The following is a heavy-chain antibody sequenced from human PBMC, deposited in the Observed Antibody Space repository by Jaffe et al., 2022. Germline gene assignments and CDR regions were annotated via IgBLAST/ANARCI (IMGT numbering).Heavy chain of an antibody. CDR1: GYSFTSYW. J-gene: IGHJ4*02. CDR2: IYPGDSDT. CDR3: VRPPPKAYHDSSGYYGSRDNFDY. V-gene: IGHV5-51*03. Sequence: EVQLVQSGAEVKKPGESLKISCKGSGYSFTSYWIGWVRQMPGKGLEWMGIIYPGDSDTRYSPSFQGQVTISADKSISTAYLQWSSLKASDTAMYYCVRPPPKAYHDSSGYYGSRDNFDYWGQGTLVTVSS. D-gene: IGHD3-22*01.